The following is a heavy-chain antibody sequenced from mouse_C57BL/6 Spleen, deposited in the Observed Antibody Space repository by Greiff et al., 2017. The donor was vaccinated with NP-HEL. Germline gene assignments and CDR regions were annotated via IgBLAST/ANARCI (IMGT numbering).Heavy chain of an antibody. CDR2: IYPGSGST. Sequence: QVQLQQSGAELVKPGASVKMSCKASGYTFTSYWITWVKQRPGQGLEWIGDIYPGSGSTNYNEKFKSKATLTVDTSSSTAYMQLSSLTSEDSAVYYCARGSYYYGNPYYAMDYWGQGTSVTVSS. D-gene: IGHD2-1*01. J-gene: IGHJ4*01. V-gene: IGHV1-55*01. CDR1: GYTFTSYW. CDR3: ARGSYYYGNPYYAMDY.